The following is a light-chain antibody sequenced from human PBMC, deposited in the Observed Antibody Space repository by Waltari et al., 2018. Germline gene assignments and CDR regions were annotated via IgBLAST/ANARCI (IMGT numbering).Light chain of an antibody. CDR1: ISNIGYHG. CDR3: AAWDDSLNGWV. Sequence: QSALTQPPSVSEALRQRVTMSCSGSISNIGYHGCNWYQLLPGKPPKLLIYYDNVLSSGVSDRFSASKSGTSASLAISGLQSDDEAEYYCAAWDDSLNGWVFGGGTKLTVL. CDR2: YDN. J-gene: IGLJ3*02. V-gene: IGLV1-36*01.